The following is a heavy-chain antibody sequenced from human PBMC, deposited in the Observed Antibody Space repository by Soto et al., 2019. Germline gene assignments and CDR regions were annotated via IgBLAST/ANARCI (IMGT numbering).Heavy chain of an antibody. J-gene: IGHJ4*02. Sequence: QVQLVQSGAEVKKPGASVKVSCKAFGYTFSSYGISWVRQAPGQALEWMGWISGYNGYTNYAQKFQGRVTMTTDTSTSTADRGLTGLRSDDSAVYYCARAEKWLTGNRGGYLGQGTLVTVYS. V-gene: IGHV1-18*04. D-gene: IGHD1-20*01. CDR2: ISGYNGYT. CDR3: ARAEKWLTGNRGGY. CDR1: GYTFSSYG.